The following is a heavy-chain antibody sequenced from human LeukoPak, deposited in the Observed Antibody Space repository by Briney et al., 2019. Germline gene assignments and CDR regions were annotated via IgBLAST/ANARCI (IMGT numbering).Heavy chain of an antibody. J-gene: IGHJ4*02. D-gene: IGHD1-26*01. CDR3: ARVEEWELLFLDY. Sequence: GASVKVSCKASGYTFTSYGISWVRQAPGQGLEWMGWISAYNGNTNYAQKLQGRVTMTTDTSTSTAYVELRSLRSDDTAVYYCARVEEWELLFLDYWGQGTLVTVSS. CDR1: GYTFTSYG. CDR2: ISAYNGNT. V-gene: IGHV1-18*01.